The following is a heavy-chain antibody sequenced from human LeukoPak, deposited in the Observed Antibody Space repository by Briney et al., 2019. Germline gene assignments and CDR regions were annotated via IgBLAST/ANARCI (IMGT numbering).Heavy chain of an antibody. V-gene: IGHV1-18*01. J-gene: IGHJ4*02. Sequence: ASVKVSCKASGHTFTNYGITWVRQAPGQGLEWMGWISAYNGKTNYAQKFQGRVTMSTDTSTSTAYMELWSLRSDDTAVYYCARNIQGGHGDYPWVDWGQGTLVTVSS. CDR2: ISAYNGKT. CDR3: ARNIQGGHGDYPWVD. D-gene: IGHD4-17*01. CDR1: GHTFTNYG.